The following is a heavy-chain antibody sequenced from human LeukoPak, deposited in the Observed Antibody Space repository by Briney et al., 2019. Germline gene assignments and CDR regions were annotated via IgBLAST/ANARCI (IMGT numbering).Heavy chain of an antibody. CDR3: ARDGVGGSPVYYYGTDV. CDR2: ISYDGSNK. CDR1: GFTFSSYA. V-gene: IGHV3-30-3*01. Sequence: GGSLRLSCAASGFTFSSYAMHWVRQAPGKGLEWVAVISYDGSNKYYADSVKGRFTISRDNSKNTLYLQMNSLRAEDTAVYYCARDGVGGSPVYYYGTDVWGQGTTVTVSS. J-gene: IGHJ6*02. D-gene: IGHD1-26*01.